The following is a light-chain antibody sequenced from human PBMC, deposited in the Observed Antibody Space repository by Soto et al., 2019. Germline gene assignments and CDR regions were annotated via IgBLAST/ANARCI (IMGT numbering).Light chain of an antibody. J-gene: IGKJ4*02. V-gene: IGKV3-11*01. CDR1: QSVSSY. CDR3: QQRSNWPLT. Sequence: EIVLTQSPATLSLSPGERATLSCRASQSVSSYLAWYQQKPGQAPRLLIYHASNRATGIPARFSGSGSGTDFTLTISSLEPDDVAVYYCQQRSNWPLTFGGGTNVDIK. CDR2: HAS.